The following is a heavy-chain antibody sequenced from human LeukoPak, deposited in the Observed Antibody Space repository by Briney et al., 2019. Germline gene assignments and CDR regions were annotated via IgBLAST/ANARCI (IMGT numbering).Heavy chain of an antibody. CDR2: IWHDESIK. J-gene: IGHJ4*02. Sequence: GGSLRLSCGASGSTFSASDMHWVRQAPGKGLEGVAVIWHDESIKSYADSVKGRFTISRDNSKNTLYLQMNSLRPEDTAVYYCAKGDPYGSGSYPVDYWGQGTLVTVSS. D-gene: IGHD3-10*01. CDR3: AKGDPYGSGSYPVDY. CDR1: GSTFSASD. V-gene: IGHV3-30*02.